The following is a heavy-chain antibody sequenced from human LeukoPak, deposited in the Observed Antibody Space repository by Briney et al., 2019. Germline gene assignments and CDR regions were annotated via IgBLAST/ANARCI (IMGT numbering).Heavy chain of an antibody. V-gene: IGHV1-46*02. CDR2: IHPCVGRT. D-gene: IGHD2/OR15-2a*01. CDR3: VRRNMGRSRDHYYFMDV. J-gene: IGHJ6*03. Sequence: GASVKVSCKASGYTFNNYYMHWVRQAPGHGLEWMGIIHPCVGRTNYPQKFQGRVTMTRDRSTSTISVELSSLISEDTGMYYCVRRNMGRSRDHYYFMDVGGKGPTVTLSS. CDR1: GYTFNNYY.